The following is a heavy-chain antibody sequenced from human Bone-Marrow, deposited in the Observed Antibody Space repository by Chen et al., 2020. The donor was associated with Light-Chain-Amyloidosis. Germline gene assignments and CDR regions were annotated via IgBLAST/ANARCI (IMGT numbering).Heavy chain of an antibody. V-gene: IGHV1-8*01. J-gene: IGHJ6*02. CDR3: ARGRRSMGYCSSTSCNYDAYYYGMDV. Sequence: QVQLVQSGAEVRKPGASVKGSCKAAGYTFTSDDINWVRQATGQGLEWMGWMNPNSGNTGYAQKFQGRVTMTRNTSISTAYMELSSLRSEDTAVYYCARGRRSMGYCSSTSCNYDAYYYGMDVWGQGTTVTVSS. CDR1: GYTFTSDD. CDR2: MNPNSGNT. D-gene: IGHD2-2*01.